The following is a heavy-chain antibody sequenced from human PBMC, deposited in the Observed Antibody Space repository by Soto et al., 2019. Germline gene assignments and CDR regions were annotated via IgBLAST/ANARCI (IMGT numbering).Heavy chain of an antibody. J-gene: IGHJ5*02. D-gene: IGHD6-13*01. CDR2: IYYGEPT. CDR1: GDSISSKSYQ. Sequence: PSETLSLTCSVSGDSISSKSYQWGWIRQPPGKGLEWIGSIYYGEPTYYNPSLKSRVTISGDTSKNQFSLKLSSVSAADTAVYYCARQGGAGYSSSWPSWGQGTLVTVS. V-gene: IGHV4-39*01. CDR3: ARQGGAGYSSSWPS.